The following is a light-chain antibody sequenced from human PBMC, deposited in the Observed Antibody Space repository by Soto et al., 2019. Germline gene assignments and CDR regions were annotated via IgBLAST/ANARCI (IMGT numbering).Light chain of an antibody. J-gene: IGKJ4*01. CDR1: QSVSYH. Sequence: VVMTQTPATLSVPPGGRVTLSCRASQSVSYHVAWYQQKPGQTPRLVIYDASTRASGIPARFSGSRSGTEFSLTISSLQSEDFGIYYCQQYDSWLTFGGGTKVDIK. CDR3: QQYDSWLT. V-gene: IGKV3-15*01. CDR2: DAS.